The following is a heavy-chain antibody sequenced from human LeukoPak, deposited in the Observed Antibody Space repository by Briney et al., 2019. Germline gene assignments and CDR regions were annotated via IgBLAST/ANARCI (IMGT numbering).Heavy chain of an antibody. CDR3: ASRSITIFGVVTDYYYGMDV. CDR1: GFTFSSYA. CDR2: ISYDGSNK. D-gene: IGHD3-3*01. Sequence: EGSLRLSCAASGFTFSSYAMHWVRQAPGKGLEWVAVISYDGSNKYYADSVKGRFTISRDNSKNTLYLQVNSLRAEDTAVYYCASRSITIFGVVTDYYYGMDVWGQGTTVTVSS. V-gene: IGHV3-30-3*01. J-gene: IGHJ6*02.